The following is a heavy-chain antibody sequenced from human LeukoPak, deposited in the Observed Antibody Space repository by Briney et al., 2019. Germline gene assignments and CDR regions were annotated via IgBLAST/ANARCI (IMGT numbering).Heavy chain of an antibody. CDR3: ARVSTVDWLNY. D-gene: IGHD4-17*01. CDR2: ISAYNGNT. J-gene: IGHJ4*02. Sequence: ASVKVSCKASGYTFTSYGISWVRQAPGQGLEWMGWISAYNGNTNYAQKFQGRVTMTRDTSISTAYMELSRLRSDDTAVYYCARVSTVDWLNYWGQGTLVTVSS. CDR1: GYTFTSYG. V-gene: IGHV1-18*01.